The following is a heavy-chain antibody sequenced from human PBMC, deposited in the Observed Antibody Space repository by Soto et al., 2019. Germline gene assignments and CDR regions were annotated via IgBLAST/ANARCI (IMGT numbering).Heavy chain of an antibody. D-gene: IGHD3-9*01. Sequence: SETLSLTCTVSGGSISSSSYYWGWIRQPPGKGLEWIGSIYYSGSTSYNPSLKSRVTISADTSRGQFSLRLSSVTAADTAVYYCARTVLGPDLLADSFVDYYYYMDVWGQGTTVTVSS. CDR1: GGSISSSSYY. J-gene: IGHJ6*03. V-gene: IGHV4-39*01. CDR2: IYYSGST. CDR3: ARTVLGPDLLADSFVDYYYYMDV.